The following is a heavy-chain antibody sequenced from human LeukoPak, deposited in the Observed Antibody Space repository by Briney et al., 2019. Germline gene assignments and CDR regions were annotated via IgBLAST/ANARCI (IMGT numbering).Heavy chain of an antibody. Sequence: VTVSCTASGYTFTSYAMHWVRQAPGQRLEWMGWXNGGNGNTKHSQKFQGRVSFTRDTSASTAYMELSSLRSEDTAVYYCARDTVSDYYYYYGMDVWGQGTTVTVSS. CDR3: ARDTVSDYYYYYGMDV. V-gene: IGHV1-3*01. J-gene: IGHJ6*02. D-gene: IGHD2-21*02. CDR2: XNGGNGNT. CDR1: GYTFTSYA.